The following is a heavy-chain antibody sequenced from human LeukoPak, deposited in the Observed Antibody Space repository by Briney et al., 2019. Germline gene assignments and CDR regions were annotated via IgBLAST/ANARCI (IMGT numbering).Heavy chain of an antibody. V-gene: IGHV4-39*02. CDR3: ARDAAGEDY. CDR1: GGSISSSSYY. CDR2: IYYSGST. D-gene: IGHD6-13*01. Sequence: SETLSLTCTVSGGSISSSSYYWGWIRQPPGKGLEWIGSIYYSGSTYYNPSLKSRVTISVDTSKNQFSLKLSSVTAADTAVYYCARDAAGEDYWGQGTLVTVSS. J-gene: IGHJ4*02.